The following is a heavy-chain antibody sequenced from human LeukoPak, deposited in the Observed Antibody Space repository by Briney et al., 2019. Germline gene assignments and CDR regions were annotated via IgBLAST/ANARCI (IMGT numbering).Heavy chain of an antibody. D-gene: IGHD6-13*01. V-gene: IGHV1-69*13. CDR1: GGTFSSYA. CDR2: IIPIFGTA. J-gene: IGHJ6*02. CDR3: ARNVAAAGTRGAVTTTFYYYYGMDV. Sequence: SVKVSCKASGGTFSSYAISWVRQAPGQGLEWMGGIIPIFGTANYAQKFQGRVTITADESTSTAYMELSSLRSEDTAVYYCARNVAAAGTRGAVTTTFYYYYGMDVWGQGTTVTVSS.